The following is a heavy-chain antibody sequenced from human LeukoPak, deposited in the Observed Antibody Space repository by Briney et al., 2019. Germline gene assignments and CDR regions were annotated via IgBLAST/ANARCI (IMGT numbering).Heavy chain of an antibody. J-gene: IGHJ5*02. CDR1: GGSISSYY. CDR2: IYYSGST. V-gene: IGHV4-59*01. CDR3: ARGAYCSSTSCYLATKYNWFDP. D-gene: IGHD2-2*01. Sequence: PSETLSLTCTVSGGSISSYYWSWIRQPRGKGLEWIGYIYYSGSTNYNPSLKSRVTISVDTSKNQFSLKLSSVTAADTAVYYCARGAYCSSTSCYLATKYNWFDPWGQGTLVTVSS.